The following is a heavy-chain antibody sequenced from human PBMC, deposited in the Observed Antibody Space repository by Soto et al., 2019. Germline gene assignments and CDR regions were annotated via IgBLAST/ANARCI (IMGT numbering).Heavy chain of an antibody. D-gene: IGHD1-26*01. CDR2: MNPNSGNT. J-gene: IGHJ5*02. Sequence: QVQLVQSGAEVKKPGASVKVSCKASGYTFTSYDINWVRQATGQGLEWMGWMNPNSGNTGYAQKFQGRVTMTRNTSISTAYMELSSLRSEDTAVYYSAGLRSETGGPRFDPWGQGTLVTVSS. CDR3: AGLRSETGGPRFDP. CDR1: GYTFTSYD. V-gene: IGHV1-8*01.